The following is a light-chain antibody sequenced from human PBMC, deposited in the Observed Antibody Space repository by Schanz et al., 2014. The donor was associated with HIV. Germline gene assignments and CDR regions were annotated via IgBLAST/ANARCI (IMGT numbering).Light chain of an antibody. CDR3: CSFAGTIWV. V-gene: IGLV1-40*01. CDR2: DNT. Sequence: QSLLAQPPSVSGAPGQRVTISCTGSSSNIGADYDVHWYQLLPGTAPKLLIFDNTNRPSGVPARFSGSKSGSSASLAISGLQDEDEADYHCCSFAGTIWVFGGGTKLT. J-gene: IGLJ3*02. CDR1: SSNIGADYD.